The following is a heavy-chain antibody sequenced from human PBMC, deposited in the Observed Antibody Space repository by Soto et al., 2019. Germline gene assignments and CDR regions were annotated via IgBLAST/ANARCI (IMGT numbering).Heavy chain of an antibody. V-gene: IGHV4-31*03. J-gene: IGHJ3*02. CDR1: GGSISSGGYY. CDR3: ARVGSYHSTAFDI. D-gene: IGHD3-10*01. CDR2: IYYSGST. Sequence: QVQLQESGPGLVKPSHTLSLTCTVSGGSISSGGYYWSRIRQHPGKGLEWIGNIYYSGSTYYNPSLKSRVTISVDTSKNQFSLKLSSVTAADTAVYYCARVGSYHSTAFDILGQGTMVTVSS.